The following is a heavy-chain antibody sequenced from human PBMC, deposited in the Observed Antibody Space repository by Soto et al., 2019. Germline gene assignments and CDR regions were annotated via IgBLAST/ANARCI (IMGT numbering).Heavy chain of an antibody. CDR1: GFTFSSYS. J-gene: IGHJ5*02. V-gene: IGHV3-21*01. CDR2: ISSSSSYI. Sequence: EVQLVESGGGLVKPGGSLRLSCAASGFTFSSYSMNWVRQAPGKGLEWVSSISSSSSYIYYADSVKGRFTISRDNAKNSLYLQMTSLRAEDTAVYYCARVLLWFGELSNWFDPWGQGTLVTVSS. D-gene: IGHD3-10*01. CDR3: ARVLLWFGELSNWFDP.